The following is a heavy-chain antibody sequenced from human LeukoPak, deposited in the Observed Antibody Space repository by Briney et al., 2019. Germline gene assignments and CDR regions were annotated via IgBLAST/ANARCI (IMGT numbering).Heavy chain of an antibody. J-gene: IGHJ4*02. CDR3: ARDCSTSCCPPFNY. CDR1: GYTFTSYG. V-gene: IGHV1-18*04. CDR2: VSAYNGDT. D-gene: IGHD2-2*01. Sequence: SVKVSCKASGYTFTSYGISWVRQAPGQGLDWMGRVSAYNGDTNYAQRFQGRVTMTTDASTSTAYMELRSLRSDDTAVYYCARDCSTSCCPPFNYWGQGTLVTVSS.